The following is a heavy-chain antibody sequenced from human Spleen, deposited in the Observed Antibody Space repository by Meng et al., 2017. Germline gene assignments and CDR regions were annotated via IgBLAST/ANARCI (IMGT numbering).Heavy chain of an antibody. CDR2: IHHTGST. CDR1: GGSFSDYY. V-gene: IGHV4-34*01. CDR3: ASAGYYCLDY. Sequence: SETLSLTCAVYGGSFSDYYWTWIRQPPGKGLEWIGEIHHTGSTNYNPSFKSRVTILVDKSENLFSLRLTSVTAADTAVYYCASAGYYCLDYWGQGSLVTVSS. D-gene: IGHD2/OR15-2a*01. J-gene: IGHJ4*02.